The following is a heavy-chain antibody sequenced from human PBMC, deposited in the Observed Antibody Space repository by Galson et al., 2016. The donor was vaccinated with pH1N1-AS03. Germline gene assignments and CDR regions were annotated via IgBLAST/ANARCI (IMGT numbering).Heavy chain of an antibody. CDR3: ASAERPGIAVAPFDY. V-gene: IGHV4-59*01. D-gene: IGHD6-19*01. J-gene: IGHJ4*02. Sequence: LSLTCTVSGASISSYYWTWIRQAPGKGLEWIGYISNSGTTNYNPSLKSRVTISVDTSKNQFSLMVKSINAADTAVYYCASAERPGIAVAPFDYWGQGTLVTVSS. CDR1: GASISSYY. CDR2: ISNSGTT.